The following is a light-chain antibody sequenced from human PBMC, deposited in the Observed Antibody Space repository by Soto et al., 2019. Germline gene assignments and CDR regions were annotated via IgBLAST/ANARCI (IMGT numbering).Light chain of an antibody. CDR3: SSYAGSNNFV. V-gene: IGLV2-8*01. CDR2: EVS. Sequence: QSVLTQPPSASGSPGQSVTISCTETSSDVGGYNYVSWYQQHPGKAPKLMIYEVSKRPSGVPDRFSCSKSGNTASLTVSGLQAEDEADYYCSSYAGSNNFVFGTGTKVTVL. J-gene: IGLJ1*01. CDR1: SSDVGGYNY.